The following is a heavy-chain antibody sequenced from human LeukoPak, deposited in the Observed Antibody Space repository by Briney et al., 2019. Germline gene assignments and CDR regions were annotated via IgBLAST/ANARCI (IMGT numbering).Heavy chain of an antibody. V-gene: IGHV3-23*01. CDR2: LSGSGITT. Sequence: PGGSLRLSCAASGFTFSNSAMSWVRQAPGKGLEWVSTLSGSGITTYYADSVKGRFTISRDNSKNTLYLQMNSLRAEDTAVYYCAKDGGRGYSGYEPFDYWGQGTLVTVSS. D-gene: IGHD5-12*01. CDR3: AKDGGRGYSGYEPFDY. CDR1: GFTFSNSA. J-gene: IGHJ4*02.